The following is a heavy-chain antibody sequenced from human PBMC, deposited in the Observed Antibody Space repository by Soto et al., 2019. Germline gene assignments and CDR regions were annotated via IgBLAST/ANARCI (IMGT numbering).Heavy chain of an antibody. V-gene: IGHV4-4*07. Sequence: SETLSLTCTVSGGSISSYYWSWIRQPAGKGLEWIGRIYTSGSTNYNPSLKSRVTMSVDTSKNQFSLKLSSVTAADTAVYYCARDGEAATSNNWFDPWGQGTLVTVSS. D-gene: IGHD6-25*01. CDR3: ARDGEAATSNNWFDP. CDR1: GGSISSYY. J-gene: IGHJ5*02. CDR2: IYTSGST.